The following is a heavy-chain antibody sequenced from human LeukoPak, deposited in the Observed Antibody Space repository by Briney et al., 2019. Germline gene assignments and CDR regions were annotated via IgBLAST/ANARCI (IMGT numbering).Heavy chain of an antibody. J-gene: IGHJ4*02. Sequence: SETLSLTCTVSGGSISSYYWSWIRQPPGKGLEWIGYIYYSGSTDYNPSLKSRVTISVDTSKNQFSLKLSSVTAADTAVYYCARLSSGWYYFDYWGQGTLVTVSS. CDR2: IYYSGST. CDR1: GGSISSYY. V-gene: IGHV4-59*01. CDR3: ARLSSGWYYFDY. D-gene: IGHD6-19*01.